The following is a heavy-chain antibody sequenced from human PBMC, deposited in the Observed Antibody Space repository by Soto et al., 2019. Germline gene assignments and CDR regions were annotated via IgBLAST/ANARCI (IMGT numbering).Heavy chain of an antibody. CDR2: IIPICGTA. D-gene: IGHD3-3*01. Sequence: QVQLVQSGAEVKKPGSSVKVSCKASGGTFSSYAISWVRQAPGQGLEWMGGIIPICGTANYAQKIQGRVTITADESTSTAYMELSSLRSEDTAVYYCARVERVGYYDFWSGYNWGQGTLVTVSS. CDR3: ARVERVGYYDFWSGYN. J-gene: IGHJ4*02. V-gene: IGHV1-69*01. CDR1: GGTFSSYA.